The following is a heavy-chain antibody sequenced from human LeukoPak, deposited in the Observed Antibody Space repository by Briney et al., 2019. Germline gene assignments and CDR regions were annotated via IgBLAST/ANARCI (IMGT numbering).Heavy chain of an antibody. J-gene: IGHJ4*02. D-gene: IGHD3-16*01. CDR2: ISGSGDAT. CDR1: GFTFSSYG. V-gene: IGHV3-23*01. Sequence: GGSLRLSCAASGFTFSSYGMNWVRQAPGKGLEWVSAISGSGDATYYSDSVKGRLTISRDNSKNTLYLQMSSLRAEDTAVYYCAKRMITFCGVKGGFDYWGQGTLVTVSS. CDR3: AKRMITFCGVKGGFDY.